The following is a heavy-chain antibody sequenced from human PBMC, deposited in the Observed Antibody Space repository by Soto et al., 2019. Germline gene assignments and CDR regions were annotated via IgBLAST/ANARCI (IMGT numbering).Heavy chain of an antibody. J-gene: IGHJ4*02. D-gene: IGHD5-12*01. Sequence: PGGSLRLSCAASGFTFSTYGMHWVRQAPGEGLEWVSYISSSGRTRFYADSVKGRFTISRDNVKNSLYLHMNSLRAEDTAVYYCASEGYKYFDYWGQGTLVNVSS. CDR1: GFTFSTYG. CDR2: ISSSGRTR. V-gene: IGHV3-48*03. CDR3: ASEGYKYFDY.